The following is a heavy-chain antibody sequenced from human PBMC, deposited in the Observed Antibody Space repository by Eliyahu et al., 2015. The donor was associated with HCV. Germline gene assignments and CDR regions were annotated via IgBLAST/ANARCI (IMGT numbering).Heavy chain of an antibody. Sequence: QVQLQESGPGLVEPSETLSLTCTVSGGSMNSYYWTWIRQPPGKGLECIGYIYYSGITDYNPSLKSRVTISLDTSKNQFSLKLNSVTAADTAVYYCARDRGSYGMDVWGQGTTVTVSS. CDR1: GGSMNSYY. CDR3: ARDRGSYGMDV. D-gene: IGHD3-10*01. J-gene: IGHJ6*02. CDR2: IYYSGIT. V-gene: IGHV4-59*01.